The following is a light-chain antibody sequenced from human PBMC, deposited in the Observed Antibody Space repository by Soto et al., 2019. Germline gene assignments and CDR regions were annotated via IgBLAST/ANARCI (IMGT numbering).Light chain of an antibody. CDR1: SGSVSTSYY. CDR2: STN. Sequence: QAVVTQEPSFSVSPGGTVTLTCGLSSGSVSTSYYPSWYQQTPGQAPRTLIYSTNTPSSRVPDRYSGSILGNKAALTITGAQADDESDYYCVLYMGSGISVFGGGTKLTVL. V-gene: IGLV8-61*01. J-gene: IGLJ2*01. CDR3: VLYMGSGISV.